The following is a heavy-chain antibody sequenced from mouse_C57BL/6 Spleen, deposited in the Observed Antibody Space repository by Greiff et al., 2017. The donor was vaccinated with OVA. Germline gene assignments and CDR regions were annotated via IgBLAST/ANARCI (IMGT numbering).Heavy chain of an antibody. Sequence: EVKLVESGPGLVKPSQSLSLTCSVTGYSITSGYYWNWIRQFPGNKLEWMGYISYDGSNNYNPSLKNRISITRDTSKNQFFLKLKSVTTEDTATYDCARGGKPEDYFDYWGQGTTLTVSS. CDR3: ARGGKPEDYFDY. V-gene: IGHV3-6*01. CDR2: ISYDGSN. CDR1: GYSITSGYY. J-gene: IGHJ2*01.